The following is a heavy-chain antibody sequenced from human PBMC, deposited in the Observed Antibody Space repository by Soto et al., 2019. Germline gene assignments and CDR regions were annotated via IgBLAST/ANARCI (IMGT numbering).Heavy chain of an antibody. D-gene: IGHD3-10*01. V-gene: IGHV1-2*04. CDR2: INPNSGGT. CDR3: ARETPLWFGEGYYYGMDV. J-gene: IGHJ6*02. Sequence: ASVKVSCKASGYTFTGYYMHWVRQAPGQGLEWMGWINPNSGGTNYAQKFQGWVTMTRDTSISTAYMELSRLRSDDTAVYYCARETPLWFGEGYYYGMDVWGQGTTVTVS. CDR1: GYTFTGYY.